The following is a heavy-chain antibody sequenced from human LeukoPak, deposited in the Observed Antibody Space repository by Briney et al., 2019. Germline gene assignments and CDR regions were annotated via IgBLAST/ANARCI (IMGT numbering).Heavy chain of an antibody. V-gene: IGHV3-66*01. Sequence: GSLRLSCAASGFTFSSYGMHWVRQAPGKGLEWVSVFYSGGTTYYADSVKGRFTISRDNSKNTLYLQMNSLRAEDTAVYYCARDRAGIFDYWGQGTLVTVSS. CDR2: FYSGGTT. D-gene: IGHD6-19*01. J-gene: IGHJ4*02. CDR1: GFTFSSYG. CDR3: ARDRAGIFDY.